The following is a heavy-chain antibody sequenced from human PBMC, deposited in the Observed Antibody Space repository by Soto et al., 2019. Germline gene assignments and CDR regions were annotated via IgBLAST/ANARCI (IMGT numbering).Heavy chain of an antibody. J-gene: IGHJ4*02. CDR3: GSPVECSTTSCSR. V-gene: IGHV3-48*01. CDR2: ISSSSNSI. Sequence: EVQLVESGGGLVQPGGSLRLSCAASGFTFSSYSMNWVRQAPGSGPEWVSYISSSSNSIYYADSVKGRFTISRDNAKNSLHLQMISLRAEDMEVYYCGSPVECSTTSCSRWCQGTLVTVSS. D-gene: IGHD2-2*01. CDR1: GFTFSSYS.